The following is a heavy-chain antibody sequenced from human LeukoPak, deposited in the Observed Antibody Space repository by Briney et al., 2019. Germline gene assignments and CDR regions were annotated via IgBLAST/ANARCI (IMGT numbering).Heavy chain of an antibody. Sequence: GASVKVSCKASGYTFTGYYMHWVRQAPGQGLEWMGWINPNSGGTNYTQKFQGRVTMTRDTSISTAYMELSRLRSDDTAVYYCARFELQKLERDQAFDYWGQGTLVTVSS. V-gene: IGHV1-2*02. CDR1: GYTFTGYY. D-gene: IGHD1-1*01. CDR3: ARFELQKLERDQAFDY. J-gene: IGHJ4*02. CDR2: INPNSGGT.